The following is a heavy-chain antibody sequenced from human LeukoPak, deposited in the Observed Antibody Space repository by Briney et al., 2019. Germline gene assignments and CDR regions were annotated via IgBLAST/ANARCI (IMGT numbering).Heavy chain of an antibody. V-gene: IGHV5-51*01. CDR1: GYTFTNYW. CDR3: ARSSYYGDILPFDY. J-gene: IGHJ4*02. D-gene: IGHD3-10*01. Sequence: GESLKISCKGYGYTFTNYWIGWVRQMPGKGLECMGIIYPGNSDTRYSPSFQGQVTISADKSISTAYLQWSSLRASDTAMYYCARSSYYGDILPFDYWGQGTLVTVSS. CDR2: IYPGNSDT.